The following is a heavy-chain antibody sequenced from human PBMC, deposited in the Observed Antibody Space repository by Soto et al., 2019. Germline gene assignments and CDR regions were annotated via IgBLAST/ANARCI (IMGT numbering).Heavy chain of an antibody. D-gene: IGHD2-2*01. CDR1: GFTISGHW. CDR2: INSDGSST. V-gene: IGHV3-74*01. J-gene: IGHJ6*02. CDR3: ARESAALPPSSIVDV. Sequence: PGGSLRLSCAASGFTISGHWMHWVRRAPGKGLAWVSRINSDGSSTAYADSVKGRFTISRDNAQNTLYLQMSSLRGEDTAVYYCARESAALPPSSIVDVWGQGTSVTVS.